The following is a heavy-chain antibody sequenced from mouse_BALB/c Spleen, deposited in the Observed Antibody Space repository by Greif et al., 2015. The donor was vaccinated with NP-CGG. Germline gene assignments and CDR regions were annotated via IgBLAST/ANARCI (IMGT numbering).Heavy chain of an antibody. J-gene: IGHJ3*01. CDR1: GFTFSSFG. CDR3: ARGQALFAY. Sequence: EVKLVESGGGLVQPGGSRKLSCAASGFTFSSFGMHWVRQAPEKGLEWVAYISSGSSTIYYAATVKGRFTISRDNPKNPLFRQMTSLSSEDSAVYYCARGQALFAYWGQGTLVTVSA. CDR2: ISSGSSTI. V-gene: IGHV5-17*02.